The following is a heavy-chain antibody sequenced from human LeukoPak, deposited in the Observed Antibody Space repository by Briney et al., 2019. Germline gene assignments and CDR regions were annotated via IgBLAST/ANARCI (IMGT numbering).Heavy chain of an antibody. Sequence: PSETLSLTCTVYGGSISSYYWSWIRQPPGKGLEWIGYIYYSGSTNYNPYLKSRVTISVDTSKNQFSLKLSSVTAADTAVYYCARLGSGWYSIFDYWGQGTLVTVSS. CDR1: GGSISSYY. V-gene: IGHV4-59*08. CDR3: ARLGSGWYSIFDY. CDR2: IYYSGST. J-gene: IGHJ4*02. D-gene: IGHD6-19*01.